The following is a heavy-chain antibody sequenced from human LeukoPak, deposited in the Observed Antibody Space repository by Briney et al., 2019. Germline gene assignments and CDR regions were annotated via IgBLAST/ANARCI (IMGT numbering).Heavy chain of an antibody. CDR3: ARERDRYYDSSGYPDY. CDR1: GFTFSSYA. Sequence: GGSLRLSCAASGFTFSSYAMHWVRQAPGKGLEWVAVISYDGSNKYYADSVKGRFTISRDNSKNTLYLQMNSLRAEGTAVYYCARERDRYYDSSGYPDYWGQGTLVTVSS. V-gene: IGHV3-30-3*01. D-gene: IGHD3-22*01. J-gene: IGHJ4*02. CDR2: ISYDGSNK.